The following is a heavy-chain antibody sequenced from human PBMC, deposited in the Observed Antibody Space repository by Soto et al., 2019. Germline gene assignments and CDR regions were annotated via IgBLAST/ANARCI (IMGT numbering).Heavy chain of an antibody. V-gene: IGHV3-15*01. D-gene: IGHD3-16*01. CDR2: IKSRADGGTA. Sequence: EVQLVESGGGLVKPGGSLRLSCAASGFTFSNASMSWVRQAPGKGLEWVGRIKSRADGGTADHAAPVKGRFAISRDDSKNTLYLQMNSLKTEDTAVYYCATLGGNLGAFDYWGQGTLVTVSS. CDR1: GFTFSNAS. J-gene: IGHJ4*02. CDR3: ATLGGNLGAFDY.